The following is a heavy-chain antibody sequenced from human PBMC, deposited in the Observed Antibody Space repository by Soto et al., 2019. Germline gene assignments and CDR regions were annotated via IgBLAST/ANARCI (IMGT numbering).Heavy chain of an antibody. J-gene: IGHJ6*02. CDR1: GYTFTSYA. V-gene: IGHV1-3*01. Sequence: ASAKVSCKASGYTFTSYAMHWVRHALGQRLEWMGWLNAGNGNKKYSLKFQGRVTITRDTSASTAYMELSSLRSEDTAVYYCARGSYEDYYYGLDVWGQGTTVTVSS. D-gene: IGHD1-26*01. CDR3: ARGSYEDYYYGLDV. CDR2: LNAGNGNK.